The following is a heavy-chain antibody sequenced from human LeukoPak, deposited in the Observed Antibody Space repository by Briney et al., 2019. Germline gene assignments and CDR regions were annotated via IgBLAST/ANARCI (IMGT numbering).Heavy chain of an antibody. V-gene: IGHV4-4*02. CDR1: GGSISSSNW. CDR2: IYHSGST. CDR3: AARGYCSGGSCTEYYFDY. Sequence: SKTLSLTCAVSGGSISSSNWWSWVRQPPGKGLEWIGEIYHSGSTNYNPSLKSRVTISVDKSKNQFSLKLSSVTAADTAVYYCAARGYCSGGSCTEYYFDYWGQGTLVTVSS. J-gene: IGHJ4*02. D-gene: IGHD2-15*01.